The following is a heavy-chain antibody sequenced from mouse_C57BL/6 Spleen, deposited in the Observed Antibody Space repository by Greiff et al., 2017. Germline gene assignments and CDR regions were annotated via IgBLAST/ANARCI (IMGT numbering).Heavy chain of an antibody. CDR3: ARQGDYGPFDY. CDR2: ISSGSGTI. CDR1: GFTFSDYG. D-gene: IGHD2-13*01. V-gene: IGHV5-17*01. Sequence: EVQLVESGGGLVKPGGSLKLSCAASGFTFSDYGMHWVRQAPEKGLEWVAYISSGSGTIYYADTVKGRFTISRDNAKNTLFLQMTSLRSEDTAMYYCARQGDYGPFDYWGQGTTLTVSS. J-gene: IGHJ2*01.